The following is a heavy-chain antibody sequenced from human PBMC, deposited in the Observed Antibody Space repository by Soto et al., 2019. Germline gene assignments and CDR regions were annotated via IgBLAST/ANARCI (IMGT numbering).Heavy chain of an antibody. CDR2: ITPSGDAT. CDR1: GFTFSSFA. Sequence: EVQVLESGGGLVQPGGSLRLSCAASGFTFSSFAMSWVRQLPGKGLEWVSGITPSGDATYYADSRRGRFTISRDNSKNTMHLQMDSLNDEDTAVYYCAKMVTRSGNTGYFDYFDYWGQGTLVTVSS. CDR3: AKMVTRSGNTGYFDYFDY. V-gene: IGHV3-23*01. D-gene: IGHD3-9*01. J-gene: IGHJ4*02.